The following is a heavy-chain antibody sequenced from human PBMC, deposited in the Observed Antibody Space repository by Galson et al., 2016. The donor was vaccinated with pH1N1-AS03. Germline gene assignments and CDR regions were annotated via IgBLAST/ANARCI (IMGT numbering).Heavy chain of an antibody. CDR3: AREGAAADPDDS. CDR2: IYHSGGT. J-gene: IGHJ4*02. CDR1: GYSISSGYY. D-gene: IGHD6-13*01. Sequence: LTCAVSGYSISSGYYWGWIRQPPGKGLEWIGSIYHSGGTYYNPSLKSRITISVDTSKNQFSLNLYSVTAADTAVYYCAREGAAADPDDSWGQGTLVTVSS. V-gene: IGHV4-38-2*02.